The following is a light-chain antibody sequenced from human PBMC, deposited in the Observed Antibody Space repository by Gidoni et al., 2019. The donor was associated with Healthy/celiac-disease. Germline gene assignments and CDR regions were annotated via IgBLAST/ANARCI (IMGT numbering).Light chain of an antibody. J-gene: IGKJ3*01. CDR3: QQRSNWPPLFT. CDR1: QSVSSY. V-gene: IGKV3-11*01. CDR2: DAS. Sequence: EIVLTQSPATLSLSPGERATLSCRASQSVSSYLAWYQQKPGQAPRLLIYDASNRATGIPARFSGSGSGTDFTLTISSLEPEVFAVYYCQQRSNWPPLFTCGPGTKVDIK.